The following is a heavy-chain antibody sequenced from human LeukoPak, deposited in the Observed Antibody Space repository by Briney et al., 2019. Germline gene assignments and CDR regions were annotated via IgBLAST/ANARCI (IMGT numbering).Heavy chain of an antibody. CDR2: ICYSGST. CDR3: ARRDPNWFDP. Sequence: SETLSLTCTVSGGSISSSSYYWGGIRQPPGKGLEWIGSICYSGSTYYNPSLKSRVTISVDTSKNQFSLKLSSVTAADTAVYYCARRDPNWFDPWGQGTLVTVSS. J-gene: IGHJ5*02. CDR1: GGSISSSSYY. V-gene: IGHV4-39*01.